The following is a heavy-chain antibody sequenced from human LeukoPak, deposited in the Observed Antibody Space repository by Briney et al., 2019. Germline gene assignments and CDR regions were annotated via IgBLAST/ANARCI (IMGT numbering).Heavy chain of an antibody. CDR1: GYTFTSYA. D-gene: IGHD1-26*01. V-gene: IGHV7-4-1*02. CDR2: INTNTGNP. Sequence: PGASVKVSCKASGYTFTSYAMNWVRQAPGQGLECMGWINTNTGNPTYAQGFTGRFVFSLDTSVSTAYLQISSLKAEDTAVYYCARAFEGAAHYYYYMDVWGKGTTVTISS. J-gene: IGHJ6*03. CDR3: ARAFEGAAHYYYYMDV.